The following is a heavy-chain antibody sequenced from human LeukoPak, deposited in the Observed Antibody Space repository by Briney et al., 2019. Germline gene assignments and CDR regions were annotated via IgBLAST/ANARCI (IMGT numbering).Heavy chain of an antibody. CDR1: GGSISSGAYY. CDR3: ARRRGDSSNFDY. J-gene: IGHJ4*02. CDR2: IFNSGST. Sequence: PSETLSLTCTVSGGSISSGAYYWVWIRQPPGKGLEWIGNIFNSGSTYYNPSLKSRVTISLDTSKNQFSLKVSSVTAADTAVYYCARRRGDSSNFDYWGQGTRVTVSS. D-gene: IGHD6-13*01. V-gene: IGHV4-39*01.